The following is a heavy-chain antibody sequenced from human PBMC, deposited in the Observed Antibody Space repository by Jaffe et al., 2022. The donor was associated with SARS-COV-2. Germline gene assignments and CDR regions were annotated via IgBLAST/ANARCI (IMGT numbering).Heavy chain of an antibody. CDR3: ARSGGQWLAKYYFDY. V-gene: IGHV4-61*02. Sequence: QVQLQESGPGLVKPSQTLSLTCTVSGGSISSGSYYWSWIRQPAGKGLEWIGRIYTSGSTNYNPSLKSRVTISVDTSKNQFSLKLSSVTAADTAVYYCARSGGQWLAKYYFDYWGQGTLVTVSS. CDR1: GGSISSGSYY. CDR2: IYTSGST. D-gene: IGHD6-19*01. J-gene: IGHJ4*02.